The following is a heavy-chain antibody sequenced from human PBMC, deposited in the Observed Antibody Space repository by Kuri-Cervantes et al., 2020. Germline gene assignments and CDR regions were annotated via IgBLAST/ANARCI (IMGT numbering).Heavy chain of an antibody. V-gene: IGHV3-72*01. CDR1: GFIFSDFY. CDR3: TRDSNAAMDMDS. Sequence: GGSLRLSCAASGFIFSDFYMDWVRQSPRRGLEWICRIRNKANSYTTEYAASVRDRFTISRDDSKNIAYLQVDSLKTEDTAVYYCTRDSNAAMDMDSWGRGTLVTVSS. D-gene: IGHD5-18*01. J-gene: IGHJ4*02. CDR2: IRNKANSYTT.